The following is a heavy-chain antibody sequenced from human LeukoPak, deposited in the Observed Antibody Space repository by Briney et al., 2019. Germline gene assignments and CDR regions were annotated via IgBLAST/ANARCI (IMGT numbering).Heavy chain of an antibody. D-gene: IGHD6-19*01. CDR2: IYYSGST. Sequence: SETLSLTCTVSGGSISSYYWSWIRQPPGKGLEYIGYIYYSGSTNYNPSLKSRVTISVDTSKNQFSLKLSSVTAADTAVYYCARGLRVAVAGTTWKYWGQGTLVTVSS. J-gene: IGHJ4*02. CDR3: ARGLRVAVAGTTWKY. V-gene: IGHV4-59*12. CDR1: GGSISSYY.